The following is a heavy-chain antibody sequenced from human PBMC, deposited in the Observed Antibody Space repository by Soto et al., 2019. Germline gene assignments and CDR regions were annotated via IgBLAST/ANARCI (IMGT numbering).Heavy chain of an antibody. CDR2: IYYSGNT. CDR1: GGSVSSGSYC. CDR3: ASGPINSGYDY. V-gene: IGHV4-61*01. D-gene: IGHD5-12*01. J-gene: IGHJ4*02. Sequence: SETLSLTCTLSGGSVSSGSYCWSWIRQPPGKGLEWTGYIYYSGNTNYNPSLKSPVTISVATSKNQFSLELSSVTAADTAVYYGASGPINSGYDYWGQGTLVTVSS.